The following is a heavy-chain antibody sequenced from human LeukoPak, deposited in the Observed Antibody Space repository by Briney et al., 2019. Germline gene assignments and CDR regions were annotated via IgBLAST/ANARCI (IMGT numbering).Heavy chain of an antibody. V-gene: IGHV3-66*01. CDR1: GFTFSTYA. CDR3: ARVYYYDSSGSI. Sequence: GGSLRLSCVTSGFTFSTYAMSWVRQAPGKGLEWVSVIYSGGSTYYADSVKGRFTISRDNSKNTLYLQMNSLRAEDTAVYYCARVYYYDSSGSIWGQGTLVTVSS. CDR2: IYSGGST. J-gene: IGHJ4*02. D-gene: IGHD3-22*01.